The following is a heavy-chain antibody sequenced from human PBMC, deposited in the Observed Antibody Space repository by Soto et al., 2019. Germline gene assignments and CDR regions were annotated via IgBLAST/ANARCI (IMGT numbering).Heavy chain of an antibody. V-gene: IGHV3-23*01. Sequence: EVQLLESGGGLIQPGGSLRISCAASGFTFSTHAMSWVRQAPGKGLEWVSTITITGSGETTYYADSVKGRFTISRDNSKNSLYLQMNSLRAEDTAVFYCAKRSRPIDTQTGNYFDYWCQGTLVTVS. CDR3: AKRSRPIDTQTGNYFDY. CDR2: ITGSGETT. J-gene: IGHJ4*02. D-gene: IGHD1-26*01. CDR1: GFTFSTHA.